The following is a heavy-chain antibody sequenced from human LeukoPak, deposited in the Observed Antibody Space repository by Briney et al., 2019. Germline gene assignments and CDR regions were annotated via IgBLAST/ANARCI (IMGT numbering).Heavy chain of an antibody. CDR1: GYTFTGYY. J-gene: IGHJ4*02. Sequence: ASVKVSCKASGYTFTGYYMHWVRQAPGQGLEWMGRINPNSGGTNYAQKFQGRVTMTRDTSISTVYMELSRLRSDDTAVYYCASSSSNYGDYGDYWGQGTLVTVSS. CDR3: ASSSSNYGDYGDY. D-gene: IGHD4-17*01. CDR2: INPNSGGT. V-gene: IGHV1-2*06.